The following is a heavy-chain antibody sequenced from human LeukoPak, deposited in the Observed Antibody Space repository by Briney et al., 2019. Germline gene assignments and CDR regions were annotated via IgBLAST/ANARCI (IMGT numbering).Heavy chain of an antibody. Sequence: SETLSLTCAVSGYSISSGYYWGWIRRPPGKGLEWIGSIYHSGSTYYNPSLKSRVTISVDTSTNQFSLKLSSVTAADTAVYYCARQGIVVVPAARVQYFRHWGQGTLVTVSS. V-gene: IGHV4-38-2*01. CDR2: IYHSGST. D-gene: IGHD2-2*01. CDR3: ARQGIVVVPAARVQYFRH. CDR1: GYSISSGYY. J-gene: IGHJ1*01.